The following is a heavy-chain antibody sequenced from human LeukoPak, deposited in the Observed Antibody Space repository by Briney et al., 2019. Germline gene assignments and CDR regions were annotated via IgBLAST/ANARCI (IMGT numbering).Heavy chain of an antibody. CDR3: ARSSPSGRNFDY. J-gene: IGHJ4*02. D-gene: IGHD3-10*01. Sequence: ASVKVSCKASGYTFTNSDINWVRQATGQGLEWMGWKNPNSGGSGNIQKFQGRVTMTRDTSINTAYMELSSQRSEDTAVYYCARSSPSGRNFDYWGQGTLVTVSS. V-gene: IGHV1-8*01. CDR2: KNPNSGGS. CDR1: GYTFTNSD.